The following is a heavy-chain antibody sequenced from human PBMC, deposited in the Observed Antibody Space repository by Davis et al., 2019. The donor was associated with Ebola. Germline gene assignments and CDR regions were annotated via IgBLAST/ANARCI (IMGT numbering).Heavy chain of an antibody. CDR3: AKDLDERSGYDSVYFDY. V-gene: IGHV3-23*01. CDR2: ISKSGGST. D-gene: IGHD5-12*01. Sequence: GESLKISCAASGFTFSSYAMHWVRQAPGKGLEWVSAISKSGGSTYYADSVKGRFTISRDNSKNTMYLQMNSLRADDTAVYYCAKDLDERSGYDSVYFDYWGQGTLVTVSS. J-gene: IGHJ4*02. CDR1: GFTFSSYA.